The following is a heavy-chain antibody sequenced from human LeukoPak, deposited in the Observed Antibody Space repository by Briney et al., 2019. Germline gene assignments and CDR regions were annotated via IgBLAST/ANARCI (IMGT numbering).Heavy chain of an antibody. D-gene: IGHD3-10*01. V-gene: IGHV1-3*01. Sequence: ASVKVSCKASGYTFTSYAMHWVRQAPGQRLEWMGWINAGNGNTKYSQKFQGRVTITRDTSASTAYMELSSLRSEDTAVYYCARGYYGSGPYYYYGMDVWGQGTTVTVSS. CDR2: INAGNGNT. CDR3: ARGYYGSGPYYYYGMDV. CDR1: GYTFTSYA. J-gene: IGHJ6*02.